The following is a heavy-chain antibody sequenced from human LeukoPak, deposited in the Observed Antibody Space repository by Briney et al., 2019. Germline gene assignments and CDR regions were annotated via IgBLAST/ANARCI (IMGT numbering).Heavy chain of an antibody. Sequence: GASVKVSCKTSGYSFTSYYMHWVRQAPGQGLEWMGIINPSGGNTIYAQKFQGRVTMTWDMSTSTVYMGLSSLRSEDTALYYCARVGGSPLYYDSSGYSDYWGQGTLVTVSS. J-gene: IGHJ4*02. CDR1: GYSFTSYY. CDR3: ARVGGSPLYYDSSGYSDY. D-gene: IGHD3-22*01. CDR2: INPSGGNT. V-gene: IGHV1-46*01.